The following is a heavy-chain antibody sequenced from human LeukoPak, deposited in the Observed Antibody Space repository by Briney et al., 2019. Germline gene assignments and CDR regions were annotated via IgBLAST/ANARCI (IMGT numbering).Heavy chain of an antibody. CDR3: ARHLNPWLLLGVYFDY. CDR2: IYPGDSDT. Sequence: GESLKISFKGSGYSFASYWIGWVRPMPGKGLEWMGIIYPGDSDTRYSPSFQGQVTISADKSISTAYLQWSSLKASDTAMYYCARHLNPWLLLGVYFDYWGQGTLVTVSS. V-gene: IGHV5-51*01. CDR1: GYSFASYW. J-gene: IGHJ4*02. D-gene: IGHD2-15*01.